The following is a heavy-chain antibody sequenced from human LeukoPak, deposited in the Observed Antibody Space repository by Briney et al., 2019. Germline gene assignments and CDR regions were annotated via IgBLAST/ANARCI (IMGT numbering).Heavy chain of an antibody. CDR2: ISSSGSTI. D-gene: IGHD3-3*01. Sequence: PGGSLRLSCAASGFTFSDYYMSWIRQAPGEGLEWVSYISSSGSTIYYADSVKGRFTISRDNAKNSLYLQMNSLRAEDTAVYYCARVRLTVFGVVIDAFDIWGQGTMVTVSS. CDR1: GFTFSDYY. J-gene: IGHJ3*02. CDR3: ARVRLTVFGVVIDAFDI. V-gene: IGHV3-11*04.